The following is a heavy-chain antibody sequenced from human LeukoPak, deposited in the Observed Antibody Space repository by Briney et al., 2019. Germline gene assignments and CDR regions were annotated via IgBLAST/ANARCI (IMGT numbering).Heavy chain of an antibody. Sequence: PSETLSLTCTVSGGSVSRNSDYWGWIRQPPGKGLEWIGSIYYGGSTYYNPSLKSRVTISVDTSKNQFSLKLSSVTATDTAVYYCASRRWLQSKFYYYYGMDVWGQGTTVTVSS. V-gene: IGHV4-39*07. CDR2: IYYGGST. J-gene: IGHJ6*02. D-gene: IGHD5-24*01. CDR3: ASRRWLQSKFYYYYGMDV. CDR1: GGSVSRNSDY.